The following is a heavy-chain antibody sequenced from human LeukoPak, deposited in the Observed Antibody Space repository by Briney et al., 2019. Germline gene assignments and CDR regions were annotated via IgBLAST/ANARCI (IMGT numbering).Heavy chain of an antibody. CDR2: ILYDGNNK. Sequence: GGSLRHSCAASGFTFSSYTMHWVRQAPGQGLEWLTLILYDGNNKHYADSVKGRFTISRDNAKNTLYLEMSSLRAEDTAVYYCARGKYSSSWTRDYWGQGTLVTVSS. CDR3: ARGKYSSSWTRDY. V-gene: IGHV3-30-3*01. D-gene: IGHD6-13*01. CDR1: GFTFSSYT. J-gene: IGHJ4*02.